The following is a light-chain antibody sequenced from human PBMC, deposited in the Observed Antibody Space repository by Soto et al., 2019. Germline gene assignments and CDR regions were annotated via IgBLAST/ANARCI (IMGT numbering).Light chain of an antibody. Sequence: EIVLTQSPGTLSLSPGERATLSCRASQIVSNNYLAWYQQKPGQAHRLLIHDAYHRAAGIPDPFSGSGFGTDFTLTISSLEPEDAAVYYCQKHSNWPPITFGQGTRLEIK. J-gene: IGKJ5*01. V-gene: IGKV3D-20*02. CDR2: DAY. CDR3: QKHSNWPPIT. CDR1: QIVSNNY.